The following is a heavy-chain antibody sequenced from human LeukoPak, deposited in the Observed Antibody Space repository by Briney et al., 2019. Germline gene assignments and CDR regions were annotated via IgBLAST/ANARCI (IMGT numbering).Heavy chain of an antibody. V-gene: IGHV4-59*01. J-gene: IGHJ6*03. CDR1: GGSISSYY. Sequence: SETLSLTCTVSGGSISSYYWSWIRQPPGKGLEWIGYIYYSGSTNYNPSHKSRVTIPVDTSKNQFSLRLTSVTAADTAVYYCARGGSYYDFWSGYYDYYYYMDVWGKGTTVTVSS. D-gene: IGHD3-3*01. CDR3: ARGGSYYDFWSGYYDYYYYMDV. CDR2: IYYSGST.